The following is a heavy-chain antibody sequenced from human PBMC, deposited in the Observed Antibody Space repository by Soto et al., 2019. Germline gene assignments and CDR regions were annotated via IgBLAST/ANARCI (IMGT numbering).Heavy chain of an antibody. CDR2: ISSSGSTI. V-gene: IGHV3-48*01. J-gene: IGHJ1*01. CDR3: ARDLGSSWYPEYFQH. CDR1: GFTFTSYS. Sequence: PGGSLRLSCAASGFTFTSYSMNWVRQAPGKGLEWVSYISSSGSTIYYADSVKGRFTISRDNAKNSLYLQMNSLRAEDTAVYYCARDLGSSWYPEYFQHWGQGTLVNVSS. D-gene: IGHD6-13*01.